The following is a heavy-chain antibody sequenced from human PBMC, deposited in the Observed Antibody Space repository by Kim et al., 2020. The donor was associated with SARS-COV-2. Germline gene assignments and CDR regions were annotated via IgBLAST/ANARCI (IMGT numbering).Heavy chain of an antibody. V-gene: IGHV4-38-2*02. D-gene: IGHD5-18*01. Sequence: SETLSLTCTVSGYSISSGYYWGWIRQPPGKGLEWIGSIYHSGSTYYNPSLKSRVTISVDTSKNQFSLKLSSVTAADTAVYYCARELWIQLWPGRLDVWGQGTTVTVSS. CDR1: GYSISSGYY. CDR3: ARELWIQLWPGRLDV. CDR2: IYHSGST. J-gene: IGHJ6*02.